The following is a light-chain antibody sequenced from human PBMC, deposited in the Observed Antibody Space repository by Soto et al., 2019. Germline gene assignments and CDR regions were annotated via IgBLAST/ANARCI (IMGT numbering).Light chain of an antibody. CDR3: QQSFSTPYT. Sequence: DIQMTQSPSSLSASVGDRVTITCRASQGISGSLNWYQQKPGKAPKLLIYASSLQSGVPSRFGGSGSGTDFTLTISSLQPEDFATYYCQQSFSTPYTFGQGTNLEIK. V-gene: IGKV1-39*01. J-gene: IGKJ2*01. CDR1: QGISGS. CDR2: AS.